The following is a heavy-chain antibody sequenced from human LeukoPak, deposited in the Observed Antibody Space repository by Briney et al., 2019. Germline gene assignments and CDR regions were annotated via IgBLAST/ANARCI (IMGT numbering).Heavy chain of an antibody. V-gene: IGHV3-23*01. D-gene: IGHD2-8*01. CDR1: GFTFSSYA. CDR3: AKDTSIGRYCTNGVCSPFDY. J-gene: IGHJ4*02. CDR2: ISDTGATT. Sequence: QPGGSLRLSCAGSGFTFSSYAMSWVRQAPGKGRGWVSAISDTGATTYDADSVKGRFTISRDNSRSTLYLQMNSLRAEDTALYYCAKDTSIGRYCTNGVCSPFDYWGQGTLVTVSS.